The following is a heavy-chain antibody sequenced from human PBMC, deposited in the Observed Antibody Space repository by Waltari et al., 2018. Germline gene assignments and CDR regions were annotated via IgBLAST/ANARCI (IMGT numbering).Heavy chain of an antibody. D-gene: IGHD3-10*01. CDR1: GGSFSGYF. J-gene: IGHJ5*02. Sequence: QVQLQQWGAGLVKPSQTLSLTCAVEGGSFSGYFWHWVRQPPGKGLEWIGGIAYSGRTKLHPSLKSRVTLSIDTSRKRFSLNLNSMTAADTAIYYCARSGFHGSGTPFDPWGRGTLVTVSS. V-gene: IGHV4-34*02. CDR2: IAYSGRT. CDR3: ARSGFHGSGTPFDP.